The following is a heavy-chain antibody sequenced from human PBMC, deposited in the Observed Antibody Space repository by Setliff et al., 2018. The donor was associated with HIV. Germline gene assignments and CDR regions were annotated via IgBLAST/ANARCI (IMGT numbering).Heavy chain of an antibody. CDR2: IRGSGGST. V-gene: IGHV3-23*01. CDR3: AKGSIAVAGNFDN. CDR1: GFTFSSYV. J-gene: IGHJ4*02. D-gene: IGHD6-19*01. Sequence: GGSLRLSCVASGFTFSSYVMSWVRQAPGKGLEWVSSIRGSGGSTFYADSVKGRCTFSRDISKNTLYLQMNSLRAEDTAIYYCAKGSIAVAGNFDNWGQGTLVTVSS.